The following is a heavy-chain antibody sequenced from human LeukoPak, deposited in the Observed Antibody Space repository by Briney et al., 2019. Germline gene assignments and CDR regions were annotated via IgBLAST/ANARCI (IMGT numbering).Heavy chain of an antibody. Sequence: SETLSLTCTVSGGSISSYYWSWIRQPPGKGLEWIGYIYYSGSTNYNPSLKSRVTISVDTSKNQFSLKLSSVTAADTAVYYCARLSQGSFTDYWGQGTLVTVSS. D-gene: IGHD2/OR15-2a*01. CDR3: ARLSQGSFTDY. CDR1: GGSISSYY. J-gene: IGHJ4*02. CDR2: IYYSGST. V-gene: IGHV4-59*08.